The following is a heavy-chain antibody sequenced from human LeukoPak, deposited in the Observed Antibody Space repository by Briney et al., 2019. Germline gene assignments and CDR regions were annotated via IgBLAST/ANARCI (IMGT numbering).Heavy chain of an antibody. CDR2: IYYSGST. V-gene: IGHV4-59*01. CDR1: GGSISSYY. D-gene: IGHD6-19*01. Sequence: SETLSLTCTVSGGSISSYYWSWIRQPPGKGLEWIGYIYYSGSTNYNPSFKSRVTISVDTSKNQFSLKLSSVTAADTAVYYCARALAEDYYCYMDVWGKGTTVTVSS. J-gene: IGHJ6*03. CDR3: ARALAEDYYCYMDV.